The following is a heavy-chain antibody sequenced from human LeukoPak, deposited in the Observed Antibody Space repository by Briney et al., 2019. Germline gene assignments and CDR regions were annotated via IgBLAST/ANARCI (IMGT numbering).Heavy chain of an antibody. CDR2: IYYSGST. Sequence: SETLSLTCAVYGGSFSGYYWSWIRQPPGKGLEWIGYIYYSGSTNYNPSLKSRVTISVDTSKNQFSLKLSSVTAADTAVYYCAKWDGSGYYYMDVWGKGTTVTISS. D-gene: IGHD2-15*01. V-gene: IGHV4-59*01. J-gene: IGHJ6*03. CDR1: GGSFSGYY. CDR3: AKWDGSGYYYMDV.